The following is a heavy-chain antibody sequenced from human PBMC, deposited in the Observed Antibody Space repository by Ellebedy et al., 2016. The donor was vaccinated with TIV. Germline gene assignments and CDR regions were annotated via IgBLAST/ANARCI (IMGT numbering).Heavy chain of an antibody. D-gene: IGHD2-15*01. CDR1: GFSFSAFY. V-gene: IGHV3-11*04. Sequence: PGGPLRLSCRASGFSFSAFYMSWIRQAPGKGLEWISYISGSGSNIQYADSVKGRFTISRDNAKNSLYLEMNSLRADDTAVYYCAREDIVVVRDGMDVWGQGTTVTVSS. J-gene: IGHJ6*02. CDR3: AREDIVVVRDGMDV. CDR2: ISGSGSNI.